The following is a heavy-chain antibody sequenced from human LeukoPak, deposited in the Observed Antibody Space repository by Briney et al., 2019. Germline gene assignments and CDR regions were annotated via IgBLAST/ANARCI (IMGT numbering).Heavy chain of an antibody. D-gene: IGHD6-6*01. Sequence: GESLKISCKGSGYNFTNYWIGWVRQMPGEGLEWMGVIYPGDSDTRYSPSFQGQVTISADKSISTAYLQWSSLKASDTAMYYCARARAYNTSSAPKGFDYWGQGTLVTVSS. J-gene: IGHJ4*02. CDR3: ARARAYNTSSAPKGFDY. V-gene: IGHV5-51*01. CDR1: GYNFTNYW. CDR2: IYPGDSDT.